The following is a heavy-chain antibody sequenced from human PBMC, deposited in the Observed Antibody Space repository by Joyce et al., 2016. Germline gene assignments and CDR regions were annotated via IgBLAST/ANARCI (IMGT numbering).Heavy chain of an antibody. CDR1: GGTFGSSA. D-gene: IGHD1-1*01. CDR2: IIPIFGTA. J-gene: IGHJ6*02. V-gene: IGHV1-69*01. Sequence: QVQVVQSGAEVKKPGSSVKVSCKASGGTFGSSAISWGRQAPGQGLEWKGGIIPIFGTANYAHNFQGRVTITADESTSTAYMELSSVRSEDTAVDYCATDRGIEVRHRHNYYFYGMDVWGQGTTVTVSS. CDR3: ATDRGIEVRHRHNYYFYGMDV.